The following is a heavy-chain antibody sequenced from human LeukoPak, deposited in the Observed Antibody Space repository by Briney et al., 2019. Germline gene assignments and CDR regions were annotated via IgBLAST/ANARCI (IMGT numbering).Heavy chain of an antibody. J-gene: IGHJ4*02. D-gene: IGHD6-25*01. CDR2: ISSSSSYI. Sequence: GGSLRLSCAASGFSFNTYTMNWVRQAPGKGLEWVSSISSSSSYIYYADSVKGRFTISRDNAKNSLYLQMNNLRAEDTAVYYCIRDPGFNSGLWGQGTLVIVSS. V-gene: IGHV3-21*01. CDR1: GFSFNTYT. CDR3: IRDPGFNSGL.